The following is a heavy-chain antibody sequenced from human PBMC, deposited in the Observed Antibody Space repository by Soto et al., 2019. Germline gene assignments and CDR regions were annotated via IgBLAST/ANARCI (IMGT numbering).Heavy chain of an antibody. Sequence: ASVKVSCKASGGTFSSYTISWVRQAPGQGLEWMGRIIPILGIANYAQKFQGRVTITADKSTSTAYMELSSLRSEDTAVYYCARGPTVTNNWFDPWGQGTLVTVSS. CDR1: GGTFSSYT. V-gene: IGHV1-69*02. D-gene: IGHD4-4*01. CDR2: IIPILGIA. CDR3: ARGPTVTNNWFDP. J-gene: IGHJ5*02.